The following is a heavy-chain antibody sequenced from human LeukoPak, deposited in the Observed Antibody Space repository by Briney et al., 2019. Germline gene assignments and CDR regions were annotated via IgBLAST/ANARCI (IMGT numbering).Heavy chain of an antibody. CDR1: GFTFSSYV. J-gene: IGHJ6*02. CDR3: TKDRGSYNYYYGMDD. CDR2: ISYSGGNT. Sequence: PGGSLRLSCAASGFTFSSYVMKWVRPAPGKGLEWVSAISYSGGNTNYADSVKGRFAISRDNSKNMLYLQVNSLRAEDTAVYYWTKDRGSYNYYYGMDDWGQGTTVTVSS. V-gene: IGHV3-23*01. D-gene: IGHD1-26*01.